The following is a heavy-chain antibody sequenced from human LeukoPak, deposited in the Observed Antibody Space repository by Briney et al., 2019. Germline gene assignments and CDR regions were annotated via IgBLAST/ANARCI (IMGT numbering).Heavy chain of an antibody. CDR3: AKDRADSSGWWGSIAFDI. V-gene: IGHV3-30*02. CDR1: GFTFSSYG. J-gene: IGHJ3*02. CDR2: IRYDGSNK. Sequence: GGSLRLSCAASGFTFSSYGMHWVRQAPGKGLEWVAFIRYDGSNKYNADSVKGRFTISRDNSKNTLYLQMHSLRAEDTAVYCCAKDRADSSGWWGSIAFDIWGQGTMVTVSS. D-gene: IGHD6-19*01.